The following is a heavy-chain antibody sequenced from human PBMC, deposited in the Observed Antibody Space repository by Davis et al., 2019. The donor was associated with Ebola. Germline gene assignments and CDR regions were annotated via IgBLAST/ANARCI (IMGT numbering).Heavy chain of an antibody. CDR1: GYTFTSYY. Sequence: ASVKVSCKASGYTFTSYYMHWVRRAPGQGLEWMGIINPSGGSTSYAQKFQGRVTMTRDTSTSTVYMELSSLRSEDTAVYYCARDSDGDYVNYYYYYGMDVWGQGTTVTVSS. CDR3: ARDSDGDYVNYYYYYGMDV. J-gene: IGHJ6*02. CDR2: INPSGGST. D-gene: IGHD4-17*01. V-gene: IGHV1-46*01.